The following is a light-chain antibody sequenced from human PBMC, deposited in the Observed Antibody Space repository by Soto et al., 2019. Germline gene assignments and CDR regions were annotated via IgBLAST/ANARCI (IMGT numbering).Light chain of an antibody. CDR3: QQSYTAPSIT. J-gene: IGKJ5*01. Sequence: IQMTQSPSSQSTSVVYKVTITCXASQSISSSLNWYQQKSGKAPNLLIYGVSRLQGGVPSRFSGSGSGTDFTLSISSLQPEDIATYYCQQSYTAPSITFGQGTRLEIK. CDR2: GVS. CDR1: QSISSS. V-gene: IGKV1-39*01.